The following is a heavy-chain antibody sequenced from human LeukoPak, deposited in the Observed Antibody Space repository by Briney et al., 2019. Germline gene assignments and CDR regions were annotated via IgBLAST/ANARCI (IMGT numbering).Heavy chain of an antibody. Sequence: GGSLRLSCEASGFTFSDPYISWIRQAPGKGLECLSYISGSGTDINYADSVRGRFTVSRDNAKNQLYLQMNDLRLEDTAVYYCARTARHLDYWGQGTLVTVSS. J-gene: IGHJ4*02. CDR1: GFTFSDPY. CDR2: ISGSGTDI. V-gene: IGHV3-11*04. CDR3: ARTARHLDY. D-gene: IGHD5-18*01.